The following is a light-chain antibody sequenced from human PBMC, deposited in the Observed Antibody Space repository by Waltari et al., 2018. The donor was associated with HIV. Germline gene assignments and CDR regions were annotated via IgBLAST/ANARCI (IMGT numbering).Light chain of an antibody. CDR2: SNN. CDR1: SPNIGSNT. CDR3: AAWDDSLNGVV. Sequence: QSVLTQPPSASGTPGQRVTISCSGSSPNIGSNTVNWYQHLPGTAPKLLIYSNNQRPAGVPDRFSGSKSGTSASLAISGLQSEVEADYYCAAWDDSLNGVVFGGGTKLTVL. J-gene: IGLJ2*01. V-gene: IGLV1-44*01.